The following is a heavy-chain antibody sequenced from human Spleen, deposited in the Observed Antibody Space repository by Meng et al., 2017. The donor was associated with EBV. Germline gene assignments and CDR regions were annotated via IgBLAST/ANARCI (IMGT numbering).Heavy chain of an antibody. D-gene: IGHD6-13*01. CDR3: ARGKASAAGNDY. V-gene: IGHV4-61*01. CDR2: VYGAGST. J-gene: IGHJ4*02. Sequence: QVQLRESGPGLVKPLETLSLTCTASAGSVIRDNYSWSWIRQPPGKGLEYIGYVYGAGSTNYTPSLKSRVTISMDTSKIQFSLKLSSVTAADTAVYYCARGKASAAGNDYWGQGTLVTVSS. CDR1: AGSVIRDNYS.